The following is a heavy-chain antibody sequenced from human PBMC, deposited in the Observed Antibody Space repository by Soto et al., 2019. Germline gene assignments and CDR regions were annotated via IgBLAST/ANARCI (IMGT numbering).Heavy chain of an antibody. Sequence: SETLSLTCTVSGGSISSSSYYWGWIRQPPGKGLEWIGKIYYSGSTYYNPSLKSRVTISVDTSKSQFSLKLSSVTAADTAVYYCARGLRYYYGSGRVYYMDVWGKGTTVTVSS. CDR1: GGSISSSSYY. J-gene: IGHJ6*03. CDR2: IYYSGST. CDR3: ARGLRYYYGSGRVYYMDV. V-gene: IGHV4-39*07. D-gene: IGHD3-10*01.